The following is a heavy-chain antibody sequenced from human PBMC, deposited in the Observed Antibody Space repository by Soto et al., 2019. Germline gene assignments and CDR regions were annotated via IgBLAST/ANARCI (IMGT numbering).Heavy chain of an antibody. J-gene: IGHJ4*02. CDR1: GFTFSDYD. Sequence: QVQLVESGGGVVQPGRSLRLSCAASGFTFSDYDMHWFRQAPGKGLEWVAVLSYDGSTNHYADSLKGRFTISRDNSKSTLFLQMNGLRAEDTAVYYCATKRIFHFETWGQGNLVTVSS. CDR3: ATKRIFHFET. D-gene: IGHD1-1*01. V-gene: IGHV3-30*03. CDR2: LSYDGSTN.